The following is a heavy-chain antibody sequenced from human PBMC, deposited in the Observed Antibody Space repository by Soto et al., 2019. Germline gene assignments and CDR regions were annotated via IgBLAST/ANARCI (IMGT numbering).Heavy chain of an antibody. V-gene: IGHV3-30*18. CDR2: ISYDGSNK. D-gene: IGHD2-15*01. CDR1: GFTFSSYG. CDR3: AKDRGYCSGGSCSVGYYYYYGMDV. J-gene: IGHJ6*02. Sequence: QVQLVESGGGVVQPGRSLRLSCAASGFTFSSYGMHWVRQAPGKGLEWVAVISYDGSNKYYADSVKGRFTISRDHSKNTLYLQMNSLRAEDTAVYYCAKDRGYCSGGSCSVGYYYYYGMDVWGQGTTVTVSS.